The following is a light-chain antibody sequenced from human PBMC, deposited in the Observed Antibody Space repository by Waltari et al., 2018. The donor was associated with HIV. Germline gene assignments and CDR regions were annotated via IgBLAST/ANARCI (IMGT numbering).Light chain of an antibody. CDR2: RNN. Sequence: SVLTQPPSASGTPGQRVTISCSGSTSNIGSNDVFWYQHLPGAAPKLLIHRNNQRPSGVPDRFSCSTSGTSASLAISGLRSEDEADYYCVAWDDSLRGVLFGGGTKVAVL. CDR1: TSNIGSND. V-gene: IGLV1-47*01. CDR3: VAWDDSLRGVL. J-gene: IGLJ2*01.